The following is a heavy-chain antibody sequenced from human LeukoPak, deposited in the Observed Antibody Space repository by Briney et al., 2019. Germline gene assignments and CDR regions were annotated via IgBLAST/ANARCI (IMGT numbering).Heavy chain of an antibody. V-gene: IGHV4-59*01. CDR3: ARYIAVAGTFDY. CDR2: IYYSGST. J-gene: IGHJ4*02. D-gene: IGHD6-19*01. Sequence: PSETLSLTCTVSVGSMSSYYWSWIRQPPGKGLEGVGYIYYSGSTNYNPSLKRRVTISVDTSKHHFSLKLSSVTAADTGVYYCARYIAVAGTFDYWGQGTLVTVSS. CDR1: VGSMSSYY.